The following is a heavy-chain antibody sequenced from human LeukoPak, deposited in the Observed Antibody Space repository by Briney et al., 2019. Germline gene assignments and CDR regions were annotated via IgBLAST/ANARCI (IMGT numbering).Heavy chain of an antibody. V-gene: IGHV3-74*01. CDR1: GFTFSNCW. CDR2: IYVDGRTT. Sequence: GSLRLSCVASGFTFSNCWMHWVRQPPGKGLVWVSRIYVDGRTTNYADSVKGRFTTSRDNAKNTVYLEMNSLSVEDTATYYCIRDFRSADLWGQGTLVTVTS. J-gene: IGHJ5*02. CDR3: IRDFRSADL.